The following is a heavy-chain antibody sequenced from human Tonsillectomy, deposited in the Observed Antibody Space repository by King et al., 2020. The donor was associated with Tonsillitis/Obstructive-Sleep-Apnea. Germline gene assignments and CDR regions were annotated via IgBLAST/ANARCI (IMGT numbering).Heavy chain of an antibody. J-gene: IGHJ4*02. D-gene: IGHD2-15*01. V-gene: IGHV3-74*03. CDR3: ARGGAKGSTDY. CDR1: GFTFSNYW. Sequence: VQLVESGGGLVQPGGSLRLSCVASGFTFSNYWMYWVRNVPGEGLVWVSRINNDGRSTTYADSVKGRFTISRDNAENTLYLQMNSLRPEDTAVYHCARGGAKGSTDYWGQGTLVTVSS. CDR2: INNDGRST.